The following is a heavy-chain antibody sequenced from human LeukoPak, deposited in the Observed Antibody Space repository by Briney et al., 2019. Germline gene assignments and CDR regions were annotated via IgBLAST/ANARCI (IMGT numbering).Heavy chain of an antibody. CDR3: AKGGHFNFDY. V-gene: IGHV3-7*01. D-gene: IGHD5-12*01. CDR2: IKEDGSDK. CDR1: GFTFSTYW. J-gene: IGHJ4*02. Sequence: PGGSLRLSCAASGFTFSTYWMKWVRQAPGKGLEWVASIKEDGSDKYYVDSVKGRFSISRDSAKNSLYLQMNSLRTEDTAVYYCAKGGHFNFDYWGQGTLVTVS.